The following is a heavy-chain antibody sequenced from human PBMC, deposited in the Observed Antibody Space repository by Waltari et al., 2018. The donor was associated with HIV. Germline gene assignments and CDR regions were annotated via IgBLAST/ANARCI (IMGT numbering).Heavy chain of an antibody. CDR1: GFTFTSYR. D-gene: IGHD3-9*01. J-gene: IGHJ4*02. CDR2: ISYDGSNK. CDR3: AKDRQKIGYYDILTGYLDY. Sequence: QVQLVESGGGVVQPRRSLRLSCAPLGFTFTSYRMHWVLQAPGKGLEWVAVISYDGSNKYYADSVKGRFTISRDNSKNTLYLQMNSLRAEDTAVYYCAKDRQKIGYYDILTGYLDYWGQGTLVTVSS. V-gene: IGHV3-30*18.